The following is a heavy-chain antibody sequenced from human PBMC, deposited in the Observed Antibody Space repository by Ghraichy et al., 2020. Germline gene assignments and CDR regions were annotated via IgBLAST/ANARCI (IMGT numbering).Heavy chain of an antibody. CDR2: ISPYNGNS. J-gene: IGHJ5*01. CDR1: GYSFSSYG. D-gene: IGHD1-26*01. CDR3: ARGSSGSYYDS. V-gene: IGHV1-18*04. Sequence: ASVKVSCKASGYSFSSYGISWVRQAPGQGLEWMGWISPYNGNSNYAQKIQGRVTMTTDTSTSTAYMELRNLRSDDTAVYYCARGSSGSYYDSWGQGTLVTVSS.